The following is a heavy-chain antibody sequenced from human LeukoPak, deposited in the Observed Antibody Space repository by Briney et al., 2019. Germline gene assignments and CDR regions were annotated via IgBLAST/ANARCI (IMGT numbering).Heavy chain of an antibody. CDR3: ARVEVGATPDYYYYYMDV. V-gene: IGHV3-23*01. CDR2: ISGSGGNT. J-gene: IGHJ6*03. D-gene: IGHD1-26*01. Sequence: AGGSLRLSCAVSGITFSSYAMSWVRQAPGKGLEWVSTISGSGGNTYYADSVKGRFTSSRDNAKNSLYLQMNSLRAEDTALYYCARVEVGATPDYYYYYMDVWGKGTTVTVSS. CDR1: GITFSSYA.